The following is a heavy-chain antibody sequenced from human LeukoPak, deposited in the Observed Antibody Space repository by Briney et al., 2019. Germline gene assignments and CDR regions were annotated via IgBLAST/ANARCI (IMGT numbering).Heavy chain of an antibody. CDR3: AREAVAGTINWFDP. Sequence: SETLSLTCTVSGGSISSGYYYWSWTRQPAGKGLEWIGRIYISGSTNYNPSLKSRVTISTDTSKNQFSLKLSSVTAADTAVYYCAREAVAGTINWFDPWGQGTLVTVSS. D-gene: IGHD6-19*01. J-gene: IGHJ5*02. V-gene: IGHV4-61*02. CDR2: IYISGST. CDR1: GGSISSGYYY.